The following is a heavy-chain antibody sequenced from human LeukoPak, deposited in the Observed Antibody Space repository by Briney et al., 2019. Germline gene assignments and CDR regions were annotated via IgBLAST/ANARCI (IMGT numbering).Heavy chain of an antibody. CDR2: ISGSGVTT. CDR1: GFTFSNYA. Sequence: SGGSLRLSCAASGFTFSNYAMSWVRQAPGKGLEWVSGISGSGVTTNYADSVKGRFTISRDNSKNTVYLQMNSLRVEDTAVYYCARKDSGSYYDLDYWGQGALVTVSS. CDR3: ARKDSGSYYDLDY. D-gene: IGHD1-26*01. J-gene: IGHJ4*02. V-gene: IGHV3-23*01.